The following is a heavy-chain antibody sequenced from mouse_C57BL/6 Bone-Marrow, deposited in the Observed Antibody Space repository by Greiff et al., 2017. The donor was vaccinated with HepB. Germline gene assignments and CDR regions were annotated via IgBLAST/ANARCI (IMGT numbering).Heavy chain of an antibody. CDR3: AKNRANWDWYFDD. Sequence: QVQLQQSGPGLVQPSQSLSITCTVSGFSLTSYGVHWVRQSPGKGLEWLGVIWRGGSTAYNAAFMSRLSITKDNSKSHVFFKMNSLQADDTAVSSGAKNRANWDWYFDDWGTGTTVTVSS. D-gene: IGHD4-1*01. CDR1: GFSLTSYG. J-gene: IGHJ1*03. CDR2: IWRGGST. V-gene: IGHV2-5*01.